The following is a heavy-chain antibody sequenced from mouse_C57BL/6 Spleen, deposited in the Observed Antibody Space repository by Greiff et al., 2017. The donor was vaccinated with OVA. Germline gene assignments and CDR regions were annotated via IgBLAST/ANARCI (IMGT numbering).Heavy chain of an antibody. D-gene: IGHD2-10*01. CDR3: ARSYYGNYGGAMDY. CDR2: IYPGSGNT. CDR1: GYTFTDYY. J-gene: IGHJ4*01. Sequence: VQLQQSGAELVRPGASVKLSCKASGYTFTDYYINWVKQRPGQGLEWIARIYPGSGNTYYNEKFKGKATLTAEKSSSTAYMQLSSLTSEDSAVYFCARSYYGNYGGAMDYWGQGTSVTVSS. V-gene: IGHV1-76*01.